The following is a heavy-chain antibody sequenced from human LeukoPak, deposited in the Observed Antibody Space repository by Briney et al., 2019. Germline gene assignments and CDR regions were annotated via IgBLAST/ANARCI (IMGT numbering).Heavy chain of an antibody. D-gene: IGHD3-22*01. CDR3: AKDSERDSSGYYYVPFDY. V-gene: IGHV3-23*01. CDR2: ISGSGGST. Sequence: GGSLRLSCAASGFTFSSYAMSWVRHAPGKGLEWVSAISGSGGSTYYADSVKGRFTISRDNSKNTLYLQMNSLRAEDTAVYYCAKDSERDSSGYYYVPFDYWGQGTLVTVPS. CDR1: GFTFSSYA. J-gene: IGHJ4*02.